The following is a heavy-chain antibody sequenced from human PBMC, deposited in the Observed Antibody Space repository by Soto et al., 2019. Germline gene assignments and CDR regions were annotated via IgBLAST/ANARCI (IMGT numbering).Heavy chain of an antibody. J-gene: IGHJ4*02. Sequence: VGSLRLSCAASGFTFSSYAMSWVRQAPGKGLEWVSAISGSGGSTYYADSVKGRFTISRDNSKNTLYLQMNSLRAEDTAVYYCAKASGHGSGTYYFDYWGQGTLVTVSS. CDR1: GFTFSSYA. D-gene: IGHD3-10*01. CDR3: AKASGHGSGTYYFDY. V-gene: IGHV3-23*01. CDR2: ISGSGGST.